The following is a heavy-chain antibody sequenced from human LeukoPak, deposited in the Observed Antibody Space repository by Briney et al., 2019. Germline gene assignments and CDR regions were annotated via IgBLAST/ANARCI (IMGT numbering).Heavy chain of an antibody. J-gene: IGHJ4*02. CDR1: GFTFSSYA. V-gene: IGHV3-23*01. CDR3: AKGPAVVPAALPDY. D-gene: IGHD2-2*01. CDR2: ISGSGGST. Sequence: QSGGSLRLSCAASGFTFSSYAMSWVRQAPGKGLEWVSAISGSGGSTYYADSVKGRFTISRDNSKNTRYLQMNSLRAEDTAVYYCAKGPAVVPAALPDYWGQGTLVTVSS.